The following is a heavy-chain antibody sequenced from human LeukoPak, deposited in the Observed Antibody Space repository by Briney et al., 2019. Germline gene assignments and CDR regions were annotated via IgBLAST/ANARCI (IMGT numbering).Heavy chain of an antibody. V-gene: IGHV1-69*04. CDR1: GGTFSSYA. CDR3: ARGTDTAMVGSFDY. Sequence: ASVKVSCKASGGTFSSYAISWVRQAPGQGLEWMGRIIPILGIANYAQKFQGRVTITADKSTGTAYMELSSLRSEDTAVYYCARGTDTAMVGSFDYWGQGTLVTVSS. D-gene: IGHD5-18*01. CDR2: IIPILGIA. J-gene: IGHJ4*02.